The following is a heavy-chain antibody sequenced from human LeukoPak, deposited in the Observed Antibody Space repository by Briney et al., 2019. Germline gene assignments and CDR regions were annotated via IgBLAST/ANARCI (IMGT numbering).Heavy chain of an antibody. CDR3: ARCVKYYYGSGSYPLDY. Sequence: TSETLSLTCTVSGGSISSSSYYWGWIRQPPGKGLEWIGSIYYSGSTYYNPSLKSRVTISVDTSKNQFSLKLSSVTAADTAVYYCARCVKYYYGSGSYPLDYWGQGTLVTVSS. D-gene: IGHD3-10*01. CDR2: IYYSGST. V-gene: IGHV4-39*07. J-gene: IGHJ4*02. CDR1: GGSISSSSYY.